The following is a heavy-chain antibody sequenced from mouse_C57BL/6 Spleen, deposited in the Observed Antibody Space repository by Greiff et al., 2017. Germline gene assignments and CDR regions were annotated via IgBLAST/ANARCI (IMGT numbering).Heavy chain of an antibody. CDR2: IYPGSGNT. Sequence: QVQLQQSGPELVKPGASVKISCKASGYSFTSYYIHWVKQRPGQGLEWIGWIYPGSGNTKYNEKFKGKATLTADTYSSTAYMQLSSLTSEDSAVYYCARSLYGSSSAWFAYWGQGTLVTVSA. D-gene: IGHD1-1*01. CDR1: GYSFTSYY. J-gene: IGHJ3*01. V-gene: IGHV1-66*01. CDR3: ARSLYGSSSAWFAY.